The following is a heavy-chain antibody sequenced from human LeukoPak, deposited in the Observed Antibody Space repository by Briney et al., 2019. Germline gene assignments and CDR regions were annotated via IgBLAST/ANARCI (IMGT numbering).Heavy chain of an antibody. CDR1: GGSISTYY. J-gene: IGHJ3*02. V-gene: IGHV4-59*01. CDR2: VYYTGST. D-gene: IGHD5-12*01. Sequence: SETLSLTCTVSGGSISTYYWTWIRQPPGKGLEWIGYVYYTGSTNYNPSLKSRVTISVDTSRNQFSLKLSSVTAADTAVYYCARVYGSGYDFRGAFDIWGQGTMVTVSS. CDR3: ARVYGSGYDFRGAFDI.